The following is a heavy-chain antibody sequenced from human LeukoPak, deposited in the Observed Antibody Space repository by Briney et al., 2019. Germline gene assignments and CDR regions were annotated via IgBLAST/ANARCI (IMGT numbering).Heavy chain of an antibody. V-gene: IGHV3-48*03. J-gene: IGHJ3*02. Sequence: GGSLRLSCAASGFTFSSYEMNWVRQAPGKGLEWVSYISNSGSIRKYADSVKGRFTISRDNAKNSLYLQMNSLRAEDTAVYYCARYYPKGRIDAYIWGQGTMVTVSS. D-gene: IGHD3-10*01. CDR2: ISNSGSIR. CDR1: GFTFSSYE. CDR3: ARYYPKGRIDAYI.